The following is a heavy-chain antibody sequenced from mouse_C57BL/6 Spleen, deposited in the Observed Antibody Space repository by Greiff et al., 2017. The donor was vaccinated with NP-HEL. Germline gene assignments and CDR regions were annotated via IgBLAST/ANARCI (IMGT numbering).Heavy chain of an antibody. CDR2: IDPSDSYT. V-gene: IGHV1-50*01. CDR3: ARRVNYGFYYAMDY. Sequence: QVQLQQPGAELVKPGASVKLSCKASGYTFTSYWMQWVKQRPGQGLEWIGEIDPSDSYTNYNQKFKGKATLTVDTSSSTAYMQLSSLTSEDSAVYYCARRVNYGFYYAMDYWGQGTSVTVSS. CDR1: GYTFTSYW. D-gene: IGHD1-1*01. J-gene: IGHJ4*01.